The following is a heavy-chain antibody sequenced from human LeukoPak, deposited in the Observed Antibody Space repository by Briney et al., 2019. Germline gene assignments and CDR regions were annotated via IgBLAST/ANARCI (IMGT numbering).Heavy chain of an antibody. J-gene: IGHJ4*02. CDR1: GFTFSSYA. D-gene: IGHD3-16*01. CDR3: ARVLNYVPGDY. Sequence: GRSLRLSCAASGFTFSSYAMHWVRQAPGKGREWAAVISYDGSNKYYADSVKGRFTISRDNSKNTLYLQMNSLRAEDTAVYYCARVLNYVPGDYWGQGTLVTVSS. CDR2: ISYDGSNK. V-gene: IGHV3-30-3*01.